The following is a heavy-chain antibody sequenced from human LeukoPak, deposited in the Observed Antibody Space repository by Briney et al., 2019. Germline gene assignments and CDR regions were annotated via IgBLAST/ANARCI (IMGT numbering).Heavy chain of an antibody. D-gene: IGHD6-6*01. CDR2: IYYSGST. CDR1: GGSISSHY. V-gene: IGHV4-59*11. J-gene: IGHJ3*02. CDR3: ARDAPGLDDAFDI. Sequence: SDTLSLTCTVSGGSISSHYWSWIRQPPGKGLEWIGYIYYSGSTNYNPSLKSRVTISVDTSKNQFSLKLSSVTAADTAVYYCARDAPGLDDAFDIWGQGTMVTVSS.